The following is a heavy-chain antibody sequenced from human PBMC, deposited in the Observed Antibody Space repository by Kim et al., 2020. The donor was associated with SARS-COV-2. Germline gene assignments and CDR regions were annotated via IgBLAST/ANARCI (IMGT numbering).Heavy chain of an antibody. CDR3: ARLGPNWDKPMAS. V-gene: IGHV4-39*01. CDR1: GDSISSSTYY. CDR2: IYYTGST. J-gene: IGHJ5*02. D-gene: IGHD7-27*01. Sequence: SETLSLTCTVSGDSISSSTYYWGWIRQPPGKGLEWIGTIYYTGSTYYNPSLKTRVTISADMSNNQCSLKLSSVTAADTALYYCARLGPNWDKPMASWGQGTLVTVSS.